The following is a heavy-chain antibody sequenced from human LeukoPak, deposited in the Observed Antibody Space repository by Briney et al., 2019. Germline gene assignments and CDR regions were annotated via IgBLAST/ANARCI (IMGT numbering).Heavy chain of an antibody. V-gene: IGHV4-34*01. J-gene: IGHJ6*03. Sequence: SETLSLTCAVYGGSFSGYYWSWIRQPPGKGLEWIGEINHSGSTNYNPSRKSRVTISVDTSKNQFSLKLSSVTAADTAVYYYARRRYYYYYMDVWGKGTTVTVS. CDR1: GGSFSGYY. CDR3: ARRRYYYYYMDV. CDR2: INHSGST.